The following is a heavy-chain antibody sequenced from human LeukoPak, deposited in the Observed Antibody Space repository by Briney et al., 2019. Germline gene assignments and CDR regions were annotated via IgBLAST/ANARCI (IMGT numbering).Heavy chain of an antibody. CDR2: MSGSGGDT. Sequence: PGGSQRLSCAASGFTFSSYAMSWVRQAPGKGLEWVSGMSGSGGDTYYADSVKGRFTISRDNSKNTLYLQMNSLRAEDTAVYYCAKDRSCTNNICHGDFDYWGQGTLVTVSS. CDR3: AKDRSCTNNICHGDFDY. CDR1: GFTFSSYA. J-gene: IGHJ4*02. D-gene: IGHD2-8*01. V-gene: IGHV3-23*01.